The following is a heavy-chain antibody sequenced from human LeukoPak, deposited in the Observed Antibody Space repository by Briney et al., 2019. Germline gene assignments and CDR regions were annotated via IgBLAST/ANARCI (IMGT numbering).Heavy chain of an antibody. Sequence: ASVNVSCKASGYTFSSYGISWVRQAPGQGLEWMGWISTYNGNTNYAQKLQGRVTMTTDTSTSTAYMELRSLRSDDTAVYYCARGRFDWFHGYFDYWGQGSLVTVSS. J-gene: IGHJ4*02. CDR2: ISTYNGNT. CDR1: GYTFSSYG. CDR3: ARGRFDWFHGYFDY. D-gene: IGHD3-9*01. V-gene: IGHV1-18*01.